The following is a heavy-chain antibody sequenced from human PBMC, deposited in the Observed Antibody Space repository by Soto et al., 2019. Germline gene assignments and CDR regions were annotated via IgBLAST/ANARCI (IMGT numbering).Heavy chain of an antibody. Sequence: ASVKVSCKVSGYTLTELSMHWVRQAPGKGLEWMGGFDPEDGETIYAQKFQGRVTMTEDTSTDTAYMELSSLRSEDTAVYYCATFFGGSCCIGWFDPWGQGTLVTVSS. CDR1: GYTLTELS. V-gene: IGHV1-24*01. D-gene: IGHD2-15*01. J-gene: IGHJ5*02. CDR3: ATFFGGSCCIGWFDP. CDR2: FDPEDGET.